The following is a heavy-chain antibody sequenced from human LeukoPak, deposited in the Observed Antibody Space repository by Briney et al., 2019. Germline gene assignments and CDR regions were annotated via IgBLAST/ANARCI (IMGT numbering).Heavy chain of an antibody. J-gene: IGHJ4*02. CDR2: IYYSGST. Sequence: PSETLSLTCTVSGGSISSYYWSWIRQPPGKGLEWIGYIYYSGSTNYNPSLKSRVTISVDTSKNQFSLKLSSVTAADTAVYYCARAGRGIAVAVDYWGQGTLVTVSS. CDR1: GGSISSYY. CDR3: ARAGRGIAVAVDY. D-gene: IGHD6-19*01. V-gene: IGHV4-59*01.